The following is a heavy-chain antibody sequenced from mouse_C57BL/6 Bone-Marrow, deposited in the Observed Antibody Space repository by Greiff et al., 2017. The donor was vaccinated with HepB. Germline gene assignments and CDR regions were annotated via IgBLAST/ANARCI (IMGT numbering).Heavy chain of an antibody. J-gene: IGHJ3*01. Sequence: EVKLVESGGDLVKPGGSLKLSCAASGFTFSSYGMSWVRPTPDKRLEWVATISSGGSYTYYPDSVKGRFTISRDNAKNTLYLQMSSLKSEDTAMYYCARPYYYGSSPFAYWGQGTLVTVSA. CDR1: GFTFSSYG. CDR2: ISSGGSYT. CDR3: ARPYYYGSSPFAY. V-gene: IGHV5-6*01. D-gene: IGHD1-1*01.